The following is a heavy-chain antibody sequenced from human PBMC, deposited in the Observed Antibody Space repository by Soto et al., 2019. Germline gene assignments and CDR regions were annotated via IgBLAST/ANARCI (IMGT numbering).Heavy chain of an antibody. V-gene: IGHV1-18*01. CDR2: ISAYNGNT. CDR1: GYSFTSYG. D-gene: IGHD4-17*01. CDR3: ASLPTVTTPEDRRSYYGMDV. Sequence: ASVKVSCKASGYSFTSYGISCVRQAPEQGLEWMGWISAYNGNTNYAQKLQGRVTMTTDTSTSTAYMELRSLRSDDTAVYYCASLPTVTTPEDRRSYYGMDVWGQGTTVTVSS. J-gene: IGHJ6*02.